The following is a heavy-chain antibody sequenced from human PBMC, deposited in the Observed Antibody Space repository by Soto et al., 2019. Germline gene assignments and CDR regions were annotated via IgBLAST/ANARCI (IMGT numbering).Heavy chain of an antibody. CDR1: GYSFSNYW. V-gene: IGHV5-51*01. CDR2: IYPGDSDT. CDR3: ARVHKNALRPYYYYGMDV. Sequence: GESLKISCKGSGYSFSNYWIGWVRQMPGKGLEWMGIIYPGDSDTRYSPSFQGRVTISADKSISTAYLQWSSLKASDSALYYCARVHKNALRPYYYYGMDVWGQGTTVTVSS. D-gene: IGHD6-6*01. J-gene: IGHJ6*02.